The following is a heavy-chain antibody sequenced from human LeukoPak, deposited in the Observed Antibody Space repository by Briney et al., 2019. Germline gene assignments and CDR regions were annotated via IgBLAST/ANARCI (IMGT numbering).Heavy chain of an antibody. Sequence: ASVKVSCKASGGTFSSYAISWVRQAPGQGLEWMGGIIPIFGTANYAQKFQGRVTITADESTSTAYMELSSLRSEDTAVYYCARISLGAIWGYYYGMDVWGQGTTVTVSS. V-gene: IGHV1-69*13. CDR1: GGTFSSYA. CDR2: IIPIFGTA. D-gene: IGHD1-26*01. CDR3: ARISLGAIWGYYYGMDV. J-gene: IGHJ6*02.